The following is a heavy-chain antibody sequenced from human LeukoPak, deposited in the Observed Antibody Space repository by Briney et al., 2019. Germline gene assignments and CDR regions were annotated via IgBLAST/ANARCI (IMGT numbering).Heavy chain of an antibody. CDR1: GGSSSSSGYF. CDR3: ATRNRAWYAVGDF. Sequence: SETLSLTCTVSGGSSSSSGYFWGWIRQPPGKGLEWIGSINYSGSTYYNPSLKSRVTMSVDTSRHQFSLRVNSVTAADTAVYYCATRNRAWYAVGDFWGQGTLVTVSS. CDR2: INYSGST. J-gene: IGHJ4*02. V-gene: IGHV4-39*01. D-gene: IGHD6-13*01.